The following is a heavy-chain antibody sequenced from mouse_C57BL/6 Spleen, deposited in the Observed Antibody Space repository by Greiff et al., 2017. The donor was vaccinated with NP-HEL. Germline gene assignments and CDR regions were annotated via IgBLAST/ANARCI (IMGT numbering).Heavy chain of an antibody. CDR3: AKKGLTGPFAY. CDR2: IYPRDGST. Sequence: QVHVKQSGPELVKPGASVKLSCKASGYTFTSYDINWVKQRPGQGLEWIGWIYPRDGSTKYNEKFKGKATLTVDTSSSTAYMELHSLTSEDSAVYFCAKKGLTGPFAYWGQGTLVTVSA. CDR1: GYTFTSYD. V-gene: IGHV1-85*01. D-gene: IGHD4-1*01. J-gene: IGHJ3*01.